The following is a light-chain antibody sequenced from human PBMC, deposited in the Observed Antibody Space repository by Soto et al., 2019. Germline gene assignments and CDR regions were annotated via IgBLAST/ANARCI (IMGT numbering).Light chain of an antibody. CDR2: DDN. J-gene: IGLJ2*01. Sequence: QSVLTQPPSVSAAPGQKVSISCSGSGSNIGSYSVSWYQPLPGTAPKLLIYDDNKRPSEIPDRFSGSKSGTSATLGITGLQTGDEADYYCATWDRILSVVVFGGGTKVTVL. CDR1: GSNIGSYS. CDR3: ATWDRILSVVV. V-gene: IGLV1-51*01.